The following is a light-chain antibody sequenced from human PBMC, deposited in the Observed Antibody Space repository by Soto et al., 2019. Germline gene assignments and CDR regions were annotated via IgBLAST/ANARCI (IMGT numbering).Light chain of an antibody. CDR2: DVS. V-gene: IGLV2-14*01. J-gene: IGLJ1*01. CDR1: SSDVGGYNY. Sequence: QSVLTQPASVSGSPGQSITISCTGTSSDVGGYNYVSWYQQHPGKAPKLMIYDVSNRPSGVSNRFSGSKSGNTASLTISGLQAEDEADYYCSSSTSSSPLFGTGTKVTVL. CDR3: SSSTSSSPL.